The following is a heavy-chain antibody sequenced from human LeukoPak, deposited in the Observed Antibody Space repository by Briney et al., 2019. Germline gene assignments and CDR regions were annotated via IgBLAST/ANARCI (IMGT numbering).Heavy chain of an antibody. Sequence: SVKVSCKASGGTFSSYAISWVRQAPGQGLEWMGGIIPIFGTANYAQKFQGRVTITADESTSTAYLELSSLRSEDPAVYYCASHSSSWLGERYLFDPWGQGTLVTASS. V-gene: IGHV1-69*01. J-gene: IGHJ5*02. CDR2: IIPIFGTA. D-gene: IGHD6-13*01. CDR1: GGTFSSYA. CDR3: ASHSSSWLGERYLFDP.